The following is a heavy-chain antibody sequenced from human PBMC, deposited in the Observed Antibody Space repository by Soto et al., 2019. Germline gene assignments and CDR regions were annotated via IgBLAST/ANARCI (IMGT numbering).Heavy chain of an antibody. D-gene: IGHD1-7*01. Sequence: SVKVSCKASGGTFSSYAISWVRQAPGQGLEWMGGIIPIFGTANYAQKFQGRVTITADESTSTAYMELSSLRSEDTAVYYCARAPQRAGTTSHLYYYYYYGMDVWGQGTTVTV. CDR1: GGTFSSYA. V-gene: IGHV1-69*13. J-gene: IGHJ6*02. CDR3: ARAPQRAGTTSHLYYYYYYGMDV. CDR2: IIPIFGTA.